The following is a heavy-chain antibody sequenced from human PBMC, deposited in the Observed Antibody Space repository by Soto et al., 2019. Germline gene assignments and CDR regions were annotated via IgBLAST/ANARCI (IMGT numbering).Heavy chain of an antibody. Sequence: PGGSLRLSCAASGFTFSSYGMHWVRQAPGKGLEWVAVISYDGSNKYYADSVKGRFTISRDNSKNTLYLQMNSLRAEDTAVYYCAKTFWSGYYSPRSYFDYWGQGTLVTVSS. CDR3: AKTFWSGYYSPRSYFDY. CDR1: GFTFSSYG. J-gene: IGHJ4*02. D-gene: IGHD3-3*01. V-gene: IGHV3-30*18. CDR2: ISYDGSNK.